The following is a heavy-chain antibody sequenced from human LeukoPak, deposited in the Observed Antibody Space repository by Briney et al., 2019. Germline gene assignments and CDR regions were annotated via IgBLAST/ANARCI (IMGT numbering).Heavy chain of an antibody. CDR1: GYSISSGYY. V-gene: IGHV4-38-2*02. J-gene: IGHJ4*02. CDR2: IYHSGST. CDR3: ARDRRGYSYGSPGEFDY. Sequence: SSETLSLTCTVSGYSISSGYYWGWIRQPPGKGLEWIGSIYHSGSTYYNPSLKSRVTISVDTSKNQFSLKLSSVTAADAAVYYCARDRRGYSYGSPGEFDYWGQGTLVTVSS. D-gene: IGHD5-18*01.